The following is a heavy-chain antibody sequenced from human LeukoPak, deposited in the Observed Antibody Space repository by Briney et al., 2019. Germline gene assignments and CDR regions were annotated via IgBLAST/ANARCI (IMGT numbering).Heavy chain of an antibody. D-gene: IGHD5-18*01. J-gene: IGHJ4*02. CDR3: ARPWGRGYSYGRFDY. CDR1: GGSFSGYY. V-gene: IGHV4-34*01. Sequence: PSETLSLTCAVYGGSFSGYYWSWIRQPPGKGLEWIGEINHSGSTNYNPSLKSRVTISVDTSKNQFSLKLSSVTAADTAVYYRARPWGRGYSYGRFDYWGQGTLVTVSS. CDR2: INHSGST.